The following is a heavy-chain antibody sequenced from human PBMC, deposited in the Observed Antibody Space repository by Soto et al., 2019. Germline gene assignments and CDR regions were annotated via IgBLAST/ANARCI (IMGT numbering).Heavy chain of an antibody. CDR3: ARDGTLYDSSAYYYLY. Sequence: QVQLVQSGAEVKKPGASVKVSCKASGRTFSSYTITWVRQAPGQGLEWMGGITPMFGTPNYAQKFRGRVTITADESSSTAYMELSSLRSEDTAMYFCARDGTLYDSSAYYYLYWGQGTLVTVSS. CDR1: GRTFSSYT. D-gene: IGHD3-22*01. CDR2: ITPMFGTP. J-gene: IGHJ4*02. V-gene: IGHV1-69*01.